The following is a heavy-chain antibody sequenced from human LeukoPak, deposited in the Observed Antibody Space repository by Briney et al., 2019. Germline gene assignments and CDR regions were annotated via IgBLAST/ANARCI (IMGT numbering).Heavy chain of an antibody. D-gene: IGHD4-17*01. J-gene: IGHJ4*02. Sequence: GGSLRLSCAASGFTFSDYWMSWVRQAPGKGLEWVANIKQDGSEKYYVDSVKGRFTISRGNAKNSLYLQMNSLRAEDTAVYYCAREPYAEEFDYWGQGTLVTVSS. CDR1: GFTFSDYW. CDR2: IKQDGSEK. V-gene: IGHV3-7*04. CDR3: AREPYAEEFDY.